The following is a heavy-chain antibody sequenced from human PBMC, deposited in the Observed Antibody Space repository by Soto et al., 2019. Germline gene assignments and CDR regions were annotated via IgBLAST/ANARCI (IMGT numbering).Heavy chain of an antibody. CDR3: ARLPPVRYFDY. CDR2: IYHSGTT. D-gene: IGHD3-9*01. V-gene: IGHV4-38-2*01. Sequence: SETLSLTCAVSGDSISSSYFWGWIRQPPGRGLEWIGSIYHSGTTYYNPSLKSRVTISVDTSKNQFSLELSSVTAADTAVYYCARLPPVRYFDYWGQGALVTVSS. J-gene: IGHJ4*02. CDR1: GDSISSSYF.